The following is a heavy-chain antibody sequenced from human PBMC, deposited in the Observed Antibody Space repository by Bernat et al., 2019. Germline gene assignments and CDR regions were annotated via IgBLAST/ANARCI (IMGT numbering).Heavy chain of an antibody. Sequence: EVHLVESGGGLVKPGGSLRLSCADSAFSFSNAWMNWVRQAPGKGLEWVGRIKSKAYGGTTDYAAAVKGRFTISRDDSQNMLYLQMNSLKSEDTAVYYCTTSYSETRFGDWGQGTLVTVSS. J-gene: IGHJ4*02. V-gene: IGHV3-15*07. CDR1: AFSFSNAW. D-gene: IGHD5-12*01. CDR2: IKSKAYGGTT. CDR3: TTSYSETRFGD.